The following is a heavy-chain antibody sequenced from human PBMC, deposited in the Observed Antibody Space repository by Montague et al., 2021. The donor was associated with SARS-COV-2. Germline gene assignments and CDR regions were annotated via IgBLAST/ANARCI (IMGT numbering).Heavy chain of an antibody. D-gene: IGHD2-2*01. CDR2: IYHSGST. CDR1: GGSISSSNW. V-gene: IGHV4-4*02. Sequence: SETLSLTCAVSGGSISSSNWWSWVRQPPGKGLEWIGEIYHSGSTNYNPSLKSRVTISVVKSKNQFSLKLSSVTAADTAVYYCARRYCSSTSCPNWFGPWGQGTLVTVSS. CDR3: ARRYCSSTSCPNWFGP. J-gene: IGHJ5*02.